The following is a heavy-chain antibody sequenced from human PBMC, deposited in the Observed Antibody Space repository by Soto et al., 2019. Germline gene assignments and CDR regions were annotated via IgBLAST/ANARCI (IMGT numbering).Heavy chain of an antibody. D-gene: IGHD4-17*01. J-gene: IGHJ5*02. V-gene: IGHV4-30-2*01. CDR1: GGSISSGGYS. CDR2: IYHSGST. Sequence: QLQLQESGSGLVKPSQTLSLTCAVSGGSISSGGYSWSWIRQPPGKGLEWIGYIYHSGSTYYNPSLKSRVTISVDRSKNQFSLKLSSVTAADTAVYYCARTEFYGDYGFGWFDPWGQGTLVTVSS. CDR3: ARTEFYGDYGFGWFDP.